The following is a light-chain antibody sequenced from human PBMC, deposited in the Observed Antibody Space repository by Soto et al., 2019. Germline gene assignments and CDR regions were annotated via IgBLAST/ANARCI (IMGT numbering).Light chain of an antibody. CDR3: QQANSFPFT. CDR2: VAS. CDR1: QAISSW. V-gene: IGKV1D-12*01. Sequence: DIQMTQSPSSVSASVGDTVTITCRASQAISSWLAWYQQKPGKAPNLLIYVASTLQSGVPSRFSGSGSGTDFTLTINNLQPEDAATYYCQQANSFPFTFGQGTRLEIK. J-gene: IGKJ5*01.